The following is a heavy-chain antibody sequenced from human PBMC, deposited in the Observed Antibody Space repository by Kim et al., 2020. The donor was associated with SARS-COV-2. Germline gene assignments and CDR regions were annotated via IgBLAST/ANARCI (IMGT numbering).Heavy chain of an antibody. CDR1: GASITDYH. Sequence: SETLSLTCAVSGASITDYHWSWIRQPAGKGLEWIGRVFDSGNLGHYPSSDYNPSLRNRVTFSVDTSKNQFSLTVKSVTAADTAIYYCARDFDGDHIFDYWGRGIQVAVSS. D-gene: IGHD2-21*01. CDR2: VFDSGNLGHYPSS. V-gene: IGHV4-4*07. J-gene: IGHJ4*02. CDR3: ARDFDGDHIFDY.